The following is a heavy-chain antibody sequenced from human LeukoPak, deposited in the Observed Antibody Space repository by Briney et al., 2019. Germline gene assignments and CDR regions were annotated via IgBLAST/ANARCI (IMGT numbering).Heavy chain of an antibody. D-gene: IGHD2-15*01. J-gene: IGHJ5*02. CDR3: AGDLYCSGGSCYNWFDP. CDR1: GYTFTGYY. Sequence: ASVKVSCKASGYTFTGYYMHWVRQAPGQGLEWMGWINPNSGGTNYAQKFQGRVTMTRDTSISTAYMELSRLRSDDTAVYYCAGDLYCSGGSCYNWFDPWGQGTLVTVSS. CDR2: INPNSGGT. V-gene: IGHV1-2*02.